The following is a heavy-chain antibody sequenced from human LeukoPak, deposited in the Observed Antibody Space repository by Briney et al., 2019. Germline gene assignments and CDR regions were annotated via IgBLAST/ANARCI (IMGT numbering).Heavy chain of an antibody. CDR2: ISGSGGST. D-gene: IGHD4-23*01. CDR1: GFTFSSYA. V-gene: IGHV3-23*01. Sequence: PGGSLRLSCAASGFTFSSYAMSWVRQAPGKGLEWVSAISGSGGSTYYADSVKGRFTISRDNSKNTLYLQMNSLRAEDTAVYYCAKAYGGNGGVRWDYWGQGTLVTVSS. J-gene: IGHJ4*02. CDR3: AKAYGGNGGVRWDY.